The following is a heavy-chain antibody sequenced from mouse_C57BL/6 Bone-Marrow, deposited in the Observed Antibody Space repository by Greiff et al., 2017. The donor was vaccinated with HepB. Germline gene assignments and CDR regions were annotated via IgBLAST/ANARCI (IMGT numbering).Heavy chain of an antibody. J-gene: IGHJ1*03. CDR1: GYTFTSYG. D-gene: IGHD1-1*01. V-gene: IGHV1-81*01. Sequence: QVQLKQSGAELARPGASVKLSCKASGYTFTSYGISWVKQRTGQGLEWIGEIYPRSGNTYYNEKFKGKATLTADKSSSTAYMELRSLTSEDSAVYFCAKHYYGSSRYWYFDVWGTGTTVTVSS. CDR3: AKHYYGSSRYWYFDV. CDR2: IYPRSGNT.